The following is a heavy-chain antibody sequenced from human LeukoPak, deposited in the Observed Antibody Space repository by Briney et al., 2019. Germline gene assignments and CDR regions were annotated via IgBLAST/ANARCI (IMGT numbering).Heavy chain of an antibody. D-gene: IGHD2-2*01. CDR1: GFSVSDNY. CDR3: AKEGGLGYCSTTSCAFAH. V-gene: IGHV3-53*01. CDR2: TYSGGTT. J-gene: IGHJ4*02. Sequence: GGSLRLSCAGSGFSVSDNYMTWVRQAPGKGPEWVSVTYSGGTTYYADSVEGRFTISRDSAKNTLYLQMNSLRTEDKAVYYCAKEGGLGYCSTTSCAFAHWGRGTLVTVSS.